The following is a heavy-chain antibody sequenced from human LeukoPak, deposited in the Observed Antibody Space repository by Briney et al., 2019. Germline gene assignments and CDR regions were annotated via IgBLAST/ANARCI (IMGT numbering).Heavy chain of an antibody. Sequence: GGSLRLSCAASGFTFSTYSMNWVRQAPGKGLEWVSSITPSGSYIYYATSVKGRFTISRDNAKNSLYLQMNSLRAEDTAVYYCARDRSVAFDIWGQGTMVTVSS. CDR1: GFTFSTYS. J-gene: IGHJ3*02. V-gene: IGHV3-21*01. CDR2: ITPSGSYI. D-gene: IGHD3-3*01. CDR3: ARDRSVAFDI.